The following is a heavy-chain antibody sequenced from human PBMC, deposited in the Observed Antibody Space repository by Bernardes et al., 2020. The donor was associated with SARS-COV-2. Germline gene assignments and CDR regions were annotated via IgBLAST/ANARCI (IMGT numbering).Heavy chain of an antibody. CDR3: AKSAFISGRGYYIDY. CDR2: INADGSTT. V-gene: IGHV3-74*01. Sequence: VGSLILSCAASGFTFRSSWMHWVRQVPGEGLVWVSRINADGSTTDYADAVRGRFTISRDNAKNTLFLQMNGLRADDTSLYYCAKSAFISGRGYYIDYWPQGTLVTVSS. CDR1: GFTFRSSW. D-gene: IGHD3-10*01. J-gene: IGHJ4*02.